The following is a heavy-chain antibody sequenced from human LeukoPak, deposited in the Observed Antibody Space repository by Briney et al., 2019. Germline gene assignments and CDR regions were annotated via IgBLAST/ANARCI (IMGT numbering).Heavy chain of an antibody. Sequence: RGALRLSCAPSGFTLTSYAMHWVRQAPGEGLEWVAVISYDGSKKNYTDSVKGRFTPSPDKSTNTLYLQMNSLRAEDTAVYYSSRERSVTVEYCGGDCYWKAFDIWGQGTMVTVSS. CDR2: ISYDGSKK. D-gene: IGHD2-21*02. CDR3: SRERSVTVEYCGGDCYWKAFDI. V-gene: IGHV3-30-3*01. CDR1: GFTLTSYA. J-gene: IGHJ3*02.